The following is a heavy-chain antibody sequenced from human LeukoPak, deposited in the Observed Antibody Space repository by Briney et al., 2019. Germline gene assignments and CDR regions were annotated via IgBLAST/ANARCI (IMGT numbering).Heavy chain of an antibody. J-gene: IGHJ6*02. Sequence: GGSLRLSCAASGFTFSSYGMHWVRQAPGKGLEWVAVIWYDGSNKYYADSVKGRFTISRDNSKNTLYLQMNSLRAEDTAVYYCARALTMAGRGMDVWGQGTTVTVSS. D-gene: IGHD6-19*01. CDR2: IWYDGSNK. CDR3: ARALTMAGRGMDV. V-gene: IGHV3-33*01. CDR1: GFTFSSYG.